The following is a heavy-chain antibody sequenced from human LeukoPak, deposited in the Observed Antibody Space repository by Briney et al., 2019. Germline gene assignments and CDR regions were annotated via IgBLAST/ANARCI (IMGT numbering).Heavy chain of an antibody. D-gene: IGHD3-22*01. V-gene: IGHV4-59*01. J-gene: IGHJ4*02. Sequence: SETLSLTCAVSGGSISSYYWSWIRQPPGKGLEWIGYIYYSGSTNYNPSLKSRVTISVDTSKNQFSLKLSSVTAADTAVYYCARGGRYYYDSSGYFDYWGQGTLVTVSS. CDR3: ARGGRYYYDSSGYFDY. CDR2: IYYSGST. CDR1: GGSISSYY.